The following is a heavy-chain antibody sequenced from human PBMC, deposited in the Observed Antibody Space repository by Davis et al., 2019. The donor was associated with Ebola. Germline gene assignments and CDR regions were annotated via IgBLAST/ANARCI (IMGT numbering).Heavy chain of an antibody. CDR1: GFTFTSYA. Sequence: GESPHIPCAASGFTFTSYAMSWAPQAPGKGLEWVSAISGSGGSPYHADSVKGRFTISRDNSKNTLYLQMNSLRAEDKAVYYCARGLFSRGRDCWGQGTLVTVSS. V-gene: IGHV3-23*01. J-gene: IGHJ4*02. CDR2: ISGSGGSP. D-gene: IGHD6-13*01. CDR3: ARGLFSRGRDC.